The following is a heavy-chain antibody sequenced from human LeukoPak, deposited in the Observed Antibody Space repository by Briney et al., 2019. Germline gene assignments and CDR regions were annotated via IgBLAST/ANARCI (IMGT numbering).Heavy chain of an antibody. D-gene: IGHD2/OR15-2a*01. CDR3: ASVVTLTGHALDI. CDR1: GGSISSGGYY. Sequence: PSETLSLTCTVSGGSISSGGYYWSWIRQHPGKGLEWIGYIYYSGSTYYNPSLKSRVTISVDTSKNQFSLKLSSVTAADTAVYYCASVVTLTGHALDIWGQGTMVTVSS. V-gene: IGHV4-31*03. CDR2: IYYSGST. J-gene: IGHJ3*02.